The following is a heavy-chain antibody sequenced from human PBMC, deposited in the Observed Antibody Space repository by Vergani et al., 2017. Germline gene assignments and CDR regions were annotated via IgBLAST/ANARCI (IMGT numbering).Heavy chain of an antibody. V-gene: IGHV3-74*01. Sequence: DVQLVESGGALLQPGGSLRLSCAASGFTFSDYWMHWVRQAPGKGLEWVSRIDGDGSTTDYADSVKGRFTISRDNVKNTVYLQITRLRVEDTAVYYCAAGYYYTLLGDNWGQGTLVTVSS. D-gene: IGHD3-22*01. CDR3: AAGYYYTLLGDN. J-gene: IGHJ4*02. CDR1: GFTFSDYW. CDR2: IDGDGSTT.